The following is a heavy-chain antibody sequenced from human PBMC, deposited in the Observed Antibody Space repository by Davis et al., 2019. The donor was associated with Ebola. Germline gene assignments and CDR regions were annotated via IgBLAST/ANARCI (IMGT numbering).Heavy chain of an antibody. CDR1: GYTFTSYG. CDR2: ISAYNGNT. Sequence: ASVKVSCKASGYTFTSYGISWVRQAPGQGLEWMGWISAYNGNTNYAQKLQGRVTITTDTSTSTAYMELRSLRSDDTAVYYCASFPLGKDFGVSRYWGQGTLVTVSS. CDR3: ASFPLGKDFGVSRY. V-gene: IGHV1-18*01. D-gene: IGHD3-16*01. J-gene: IGHJ4*02.